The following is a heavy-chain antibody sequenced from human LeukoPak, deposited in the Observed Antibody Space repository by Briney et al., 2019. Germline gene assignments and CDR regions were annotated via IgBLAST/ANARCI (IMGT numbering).Heavy chain of an antibody. CDR1: GGSITSYY. V-gene: IGHV4-59*12. D-gene: IGHD2-21*01. CDR3: ARLLGRYCGGDCRN. CDR2: IYYSGIT. J-gene: IGHJ4*02. Sequence: SETLSLTCTVSGGSITSYYWSWIRQPPGKGLEWIGYIYYSGITKYNPSLKSRVTISVDRSKNQFSLKLSSVTAADTAVYYCARLLGRYCGGDCRNWGQGTLVTVSS.